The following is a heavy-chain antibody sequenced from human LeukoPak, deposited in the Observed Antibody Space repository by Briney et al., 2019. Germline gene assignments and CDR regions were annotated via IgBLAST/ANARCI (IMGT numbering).Heavy chain of an antibody. J-gene: IGHJ4*02. CDR2: INPNSDAT. CDR3: ARDGYFGFSYSWHSDW. CDR1: GYTFTGYY. V-gene: IGHV1-2*02. Sequence: ASVKVSCKASGYTFTGYYMHWVRPAPEQGLEWMGWINPNSDATNYTQKFQGRVTTTRDTSISTAYMGLTSLRSADTAVYYCARDGYFGFSYSWHSDWWSQGCLVTV. D-gene: IGHD3/OR15-3a*01.